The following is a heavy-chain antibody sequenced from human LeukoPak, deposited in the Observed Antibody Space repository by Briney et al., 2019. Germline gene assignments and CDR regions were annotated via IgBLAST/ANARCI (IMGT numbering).Heavy chain of an antibody. J-gene: IGHJ3*02. D-gene: IGHD3-22*01. CDR1: GGSLSGYY. Sequence: SETLSLTCAVYGGSLSGYYWSWIRQPPGKGLEWIGEIILSGSTNYNPSLKSRVTISVDTSKNQFSLKLSSLTAADTAVYYCASKNLRSYDSSGYDFDIWGQGTMVTVSS. V-gene: IGHV4-34*12. CDR2: IILSGST. CDR3: ASKNLRSYDSSGYDFDI.